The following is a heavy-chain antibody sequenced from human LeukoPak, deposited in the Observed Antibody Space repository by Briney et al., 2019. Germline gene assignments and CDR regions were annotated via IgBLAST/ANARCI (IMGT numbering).Heavy chain of an antibody. D-gene: IGHD3-22*01. J-gene: IGHJ6*03. CDR2: ISFHGTDS. V-gene: IGHV3-30*04. Sequence: PGGSLRLSCAASGFTFISYAIHWVRQAPGKGLEWVAVISFHGTDSFYADSVKGRFTISRDNAKNSLYLQMNSLRAEDTAVYYCARGVGSSGYYLPYYYMDVWGKGTTVTVSS. CDR1: GFTFISYA. CDR3: ARGVGSSGYYLPYYYMDV.